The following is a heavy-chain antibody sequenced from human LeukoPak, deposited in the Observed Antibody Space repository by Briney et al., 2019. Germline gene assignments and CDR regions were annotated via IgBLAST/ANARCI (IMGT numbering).Heavy chain of an antibody. D-gene: IGHD6-19*01. J-gene: IGHJ4*02. CDR3: ARGGYSSGWLYLY. CDR1: GGSISSGGYS. CDR2: IYHSGST. V-gene: IGHV4-30-2*01. Sequence: SETLSLTCAVSGGSISSGGYSWGWIRRPPGKGLGGIGYIYHSGSTYYNPSLKSRVTISVDRSKNQFSLKLSSVTAADTAVYYCARGGYSSGWLYLYWGQGTLVTVSS.